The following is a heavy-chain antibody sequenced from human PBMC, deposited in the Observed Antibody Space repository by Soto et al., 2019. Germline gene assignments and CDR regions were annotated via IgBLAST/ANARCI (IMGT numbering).Heavy chain of an antibody. CDR3: ARGSATVVVTATLDF. Sequence: EVQLVESGGGLVKPGGSLRLSCAASGFTFSTYNMNWVRQAPGKGLEWVASISSSNSYIYYADSVKGRFTISRDNAKNSRYLQMNSLRAEDTAVYYCARGSATVVVTATLDFWGQGTLVTVSS. CDR1: GFTFSTYN. J-gene: IGHJ4*02. CDR2: ISSSNSYI. V-gene: IGHV3-21*01. D-gene: IGHD2-21*02.